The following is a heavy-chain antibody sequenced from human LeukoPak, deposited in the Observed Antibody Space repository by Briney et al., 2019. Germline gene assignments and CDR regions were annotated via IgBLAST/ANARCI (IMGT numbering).Heavy chain of an antibody. CDR1: GFTSIAYA. Sequence: GGSLRLSCVGSGFTSIAYALTWARQAPGKGLKWVSGISGGGVTTYYADSVKGRFTISRDNSKNTLYLQMNSLRADDTAIYYCARNQQLGGHSYYYYGMDVWGQGTTVTVSS. V-gene: IGHV3-23*01. CDR2: ISGGGVTT. D-gene: IGHD3-16*01. J-gene: IGHJ6*02. CDR3: ARNQQLGGHSYYYYGMDV.